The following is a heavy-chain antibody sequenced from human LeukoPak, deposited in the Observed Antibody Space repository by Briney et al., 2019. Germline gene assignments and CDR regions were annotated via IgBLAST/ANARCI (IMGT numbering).Heavy chain of an antibody. CDR2: ISTSGST. CDR1: GGSISSSSHF. J-gene: IGHJ4*02. D-gene: IGHD4-17*01. CDR3: ARLRGAMTPVTSDFDY. Sequence: PSETLSLTCSVSGGSISSSSHFCGWIRRPPGKGLEWIGSISTSGSTYYNPSLKSRVTISVDTSRNQFSLNLSSVTAADTAVYYCARLRGAMTPVTSDFDYWGQGALVTVSS. V-gene: IGHV4-39*01.